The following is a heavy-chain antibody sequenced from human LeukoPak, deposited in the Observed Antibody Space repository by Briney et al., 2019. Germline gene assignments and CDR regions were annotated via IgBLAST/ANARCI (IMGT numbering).Heavy chain of an antibody. V-gene: IGHV3-48*03. CDR2: INSGGSAI. D-gene: IGHD1-26*01. CDR1: GFTFNSYE. J-gene: IGHJ4*02. CDR3: ARGGSYVHY. Sequence: GGSLKLSCAASGFTFNSYEMNWVRQAPGKGLEWVSYINSGGSAIYYADSVKGRFTISRDNAKNSLYLQMNSLRADDTAVYYCARGGSYVHYWGQGTLVTVSS.